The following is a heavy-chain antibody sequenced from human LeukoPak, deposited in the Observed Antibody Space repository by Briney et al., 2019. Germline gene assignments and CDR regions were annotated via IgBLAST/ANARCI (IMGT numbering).Heavy chain of an antibody. CDR3: AGSRITIFGVVEYYFDY. V-gene: IGHV4-59*01. J-gene: IGHJ4*02. D-gene: IGHD3-3*01. CDR2: IYYSGST. Sequence: SETLSLTCTVSGGSISSYYWSWIRQPPGKGLEWIGYIYYSGSTNYNPSLKSRVTISVDTSKNQFSLKLSSVTAADTAVYYCAGSRITIFGVVEYYFDYWGQGTLVTVSS. CDR1: GGSISSYY.